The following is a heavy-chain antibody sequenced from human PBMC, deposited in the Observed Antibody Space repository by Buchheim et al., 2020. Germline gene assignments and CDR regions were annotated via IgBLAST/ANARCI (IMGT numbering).Heavy chain of an antibody. J-gene: IGHJ6*02. CDR2: INSDWRTT. CDR3: VTSGSYYYYAMDV. V-gene: IGHV3-74*01. D-gene: IGHD3-22*01. CDR1: GFTFSSYW. Sequence: EVQLVESGGGLVQPGGSLRLSCAASGFTFSSYWMHWVRQAPGKGLVCVARINSDWRTTTYADSVKGRFTISRDNAMNTLYLQMNSLRAEDTAVYYCVTSGSYYYYAMDVWGQGTT.